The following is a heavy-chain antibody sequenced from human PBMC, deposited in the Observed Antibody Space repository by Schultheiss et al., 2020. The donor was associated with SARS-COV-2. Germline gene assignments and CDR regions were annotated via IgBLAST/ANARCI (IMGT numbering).Heavy chain of an antibody. J-gene: IGHJ3*02. V-gene: IGHV3-13*01. Sequence: GGSLRLSCAASGFTFSSYDMHWVRQATGKGLEWVSAIGTADDTYYPGSVNGRFTISRENAKNSLYLQMNSLRAGDTAVYYCARGPNIVVVTLGDHAFDIWGQGTMVTVSS. D-gene: IGHD2-21*02. CDR3: ARGPNIVVVTLGDHAFDI. CDR2: IGTADDT. CDR1: GFTFSSYD.